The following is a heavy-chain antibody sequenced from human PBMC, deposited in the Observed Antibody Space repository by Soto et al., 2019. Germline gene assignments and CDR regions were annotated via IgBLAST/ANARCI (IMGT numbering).Heavy chain of an antibody. J-gene: IGHJ6*02. V-gene: IGHV4-31*03. CDR2: IYYSGST. CDR1: GGSISSGGYY. Sequence: QVQLQESGPGLVKPSQTLSLTCTVSGGSISSGGYYWSWIRQHPGKGLEWIGYIYYSGSTYYNPSPKSRITISVDTAKNQSSLKLSSVTAADTAVYYCARGDSYGIYGMDVWGQGTTVTVSS. CDR3: ARGDSYGIYGMDV. D-gene: IGHD5-18*01.